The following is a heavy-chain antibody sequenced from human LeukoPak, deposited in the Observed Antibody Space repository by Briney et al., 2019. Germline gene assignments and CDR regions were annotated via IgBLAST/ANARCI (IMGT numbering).Heavy chain of an antibody. CDR1: GGSISSSNW. D-gene: IGHD2/OR15-2a*01. V-gene: IGHV4-4*02. Sequence: SGTLSLTCAVSGGSISSSNWWSWVRQLPGKGLEWIGEIYHSGSTNYNPSLKSRVTISVDKSKNQFSLKLSSVTAADTAVYYCAKNTRGPGRYYFDYWGQGTLVTVSS. CDR3: AKNTRGPGRYYFDY. CDR2: IYHSGST. J-gene: IGHJ4*02.